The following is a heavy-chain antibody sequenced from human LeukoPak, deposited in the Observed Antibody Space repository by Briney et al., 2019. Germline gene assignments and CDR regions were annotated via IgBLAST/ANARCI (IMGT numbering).Heavy chain of an antibody. D-gene: IGHD1-1*01. V-gene: IGHV3-21*01. CDR3: ARELQLERLAFGKEGSAFDY. CDR2: ISGTSSYI. Sequence: PGGSLRLSCEASGFTFNTYSMNWARQAPGKGLEWVSSISGTSSYIYYADSVKGRFTISRDNAKNSLYLQMNRLRADDTAVYYCARELQLERLAFGKEGSAFDYWGQGTLVIVSS. CDR1: GFTFNTYS. J-gene: IGHJ4*02.